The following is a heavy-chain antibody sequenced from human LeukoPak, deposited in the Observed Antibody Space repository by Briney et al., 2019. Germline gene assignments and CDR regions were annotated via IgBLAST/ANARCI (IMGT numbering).Heavy chain of an antibody. J-gene: IGHJ4*02. D-gene: IGHD6-13*01. CDR2: IYYSGST. Sequence: SETLSLTCTVSGGSISGSSYYWGWIRQPPGKGLEWIGSIYYSGSTYYNPSLKSRVTISVDTSKNQFSLKLSSVTAAGTAVYYCARIAAAATGFDYWGQGTLVTVSS. V-gene: IGHV4-39*01. CDR3: ARIAAAATGFDY. CDR1: GGSISGSSYY.